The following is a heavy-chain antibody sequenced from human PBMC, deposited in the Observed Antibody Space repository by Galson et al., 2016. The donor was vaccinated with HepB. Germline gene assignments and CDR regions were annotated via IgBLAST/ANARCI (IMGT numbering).Heavy chain of an antibody. CDR1: GFRFSSYV. Sequence: SLRLSCAASGFRFSSYVMSWVRQAPGKGLDWVSSINGGGGITYYADSVKGRFTISRDNSKNTVYLQMNSLRAEDTAVYCCAKEGTIFGMIPYGVDVWGQGTTVTVSS. J-gene: IGHJ6*02. CDR2: INGGGGIT. D-gene: IGHD3-3*01. CDR3: AKEGTIFGMIPYGVDV. V-gene: IGHV3-23*01.